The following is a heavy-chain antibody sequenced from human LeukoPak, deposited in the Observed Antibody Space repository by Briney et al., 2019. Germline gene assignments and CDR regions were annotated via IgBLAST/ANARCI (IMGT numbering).Heavy chain of an antibody. CDR2: IYNSGGT. J-gene: IGHJ4*02. CDR1: GGSISSTSYY. CDR3: ARGGAVAGANFDY. V-gene: IGHV4-39*07. D-gene: IGHD6-19*01. Sequence: SETLSLTCTVSGGSISSTSYYWGWIRQPPGKGLEWIGSIYNSGGTYSNPSLKSRVTISVDTSKNQFSLKLISVTAADTAVYYCARGGAVAGANFDYWGQGTLVTVSS.